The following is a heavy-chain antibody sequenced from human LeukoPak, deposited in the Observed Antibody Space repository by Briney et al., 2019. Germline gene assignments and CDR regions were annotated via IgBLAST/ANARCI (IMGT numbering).Heavy chain of an antibody. Sequence: GGSLRLSCAASGVTFSSYGMHWVRQAPGKGLEWVAVIWYDGSNKYYADSVKGRFTISRDNSKNTLYLQMNSLRAEDTAVYYCARAPGDFWSGYYGDYFDYWGQGTLVTVSS. V-gene: IGHV3-33*01. CDR3: ARAPGDFWSGYYGDYFDY. D-gene: IGHD3-3*01. J-gene: IGHJ4*02. CDR2: IWYDGSNK. CDR1: GVTFSSYG.